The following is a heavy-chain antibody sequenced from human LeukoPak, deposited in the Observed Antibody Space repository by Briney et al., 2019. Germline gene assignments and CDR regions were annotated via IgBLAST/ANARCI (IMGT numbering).Heavy chain of an antibody. CDR1: GFTFSSYG. D-gene: IGHD3-22*01. J-gene: IGHJ4*02. Sequence: GGSLRLSCAASGFTFSSYGMHWVRQAPGKGLEWVAVIWYDGSNKYYADSVKGRFTISRDNSKNTLYLQMNSLRAEDTAVYYCAREGRYYYDSRGYCGRVFDYWGQGTLVTVSS. V-gene: IGHV3-33*01. CDR2: IWYDGSNK. CDR3: AREGRYYYDSRGYCGRVFDY.